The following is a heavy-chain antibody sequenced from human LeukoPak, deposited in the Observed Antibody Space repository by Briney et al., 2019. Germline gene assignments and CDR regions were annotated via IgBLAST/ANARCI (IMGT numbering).Heavy chain of an antibody. CDR3: ARSSVSSDDY. CDR1: GFTFSDHY. J-gene: IGHJ4*02. CDR2: SRNKANSYTT. V-gene: IGHV3-72*01. D-gene: IGHD6-6*01. Sequence: QPGGSLGLSCAASGFTFSDHYMDGVRQAPGKGLEWVGRSRNKANSYTTEHAASVKGRFTISRDDSKNSLYLQMNSLKTEDTALYYCARSSVSSDDYWGQGTLVTVSS.